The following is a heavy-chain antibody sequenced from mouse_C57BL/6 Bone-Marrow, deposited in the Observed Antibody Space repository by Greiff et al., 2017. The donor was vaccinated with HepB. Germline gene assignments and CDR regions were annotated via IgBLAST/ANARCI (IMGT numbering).Heavy chain of an antibody. CDR1: GYTFTDYN. CDR2: INPNNGGT. CDR3: ARRRTTVVAPSMAMDY. D-gene: IGHD1-1*01. V-gene: IGHV1-18*01. J-gene: IGHJ4*01. Sequence: VQLKESGPELVKPGASVKIPCKASGYTFTDYNMDWVKQSHGKSLEWIGDINPNNGGTIYNQKFKGKATLTVDKSSSTAYMELRSLTSEDTAVYYCARRRTTVVAPSMAMDYWGQGTSVTVSS.